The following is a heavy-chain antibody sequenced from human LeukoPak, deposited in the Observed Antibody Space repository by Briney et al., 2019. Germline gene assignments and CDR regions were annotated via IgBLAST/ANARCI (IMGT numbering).Heavy chain of an antibody. V-gene: IGHV4-28*03. J-gene: IGHJ5*02. D-gene: IGHD6-13*01. CDR2: IYYSGST. CDR3: ARGLSYSTRNWFDP. CDR1: GYSISSSNW. Sequence: SETLSLTCAVSGYSISSSNWWGWIRQPPGKGLEWIGYIYYSGSTNYNPSLKSRVTISVDTSKNQFSLKLSSVTAADTAVYYCARGLSYSTRNWFDPWGQGTLVTVSS.